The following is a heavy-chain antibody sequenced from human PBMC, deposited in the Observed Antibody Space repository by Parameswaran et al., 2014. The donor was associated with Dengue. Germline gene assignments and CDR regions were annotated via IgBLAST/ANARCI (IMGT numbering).Heavy chain of an antibody. CDR2: IYYSGST. Sequence: ASETLSLTCTVSGGSISSGGYYWSWIRQHPGKGLEWIGYIYYSGSTYYNPSLKSRVTISVDTSKNQFSLKLSSVTAADTAVYYCARNDGYYYDSPQGYYYYGMDVWGQGTTVTVSS. D-gene: IGHD3-22*01. V-gene: IGHV4-31*03. CDR1: GGSISSGGYY. CDR3: ARNDGYYYDSPQGYYYYGMDV. J-gene: IGHJ6*02.